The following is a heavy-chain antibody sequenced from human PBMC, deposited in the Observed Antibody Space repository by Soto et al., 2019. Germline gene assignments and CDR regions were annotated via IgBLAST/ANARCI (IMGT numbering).Heavy chain of an antibody. CDR2: INPTGANT. CDR1: GFTFSSSA. CDR3: VSRVSDHFDY. D-gene: IGHD3-10*01. V-gene: IGHV3-23*01. J-gene: IGHJ4*02. Sequence: PGGSLRLSCAASGFTFSSSAMSWVRQAPGTGLEWVSTINPTGANTHYADSAKGRFTISRDNSRNTVDLQMNSLRAADTALYYCVSRVSDHFDYWGQGTPVTVSS.